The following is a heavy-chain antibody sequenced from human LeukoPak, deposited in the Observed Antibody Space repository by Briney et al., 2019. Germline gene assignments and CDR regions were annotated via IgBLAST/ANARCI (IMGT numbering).Heavy chain of an antibody. CDR2: FDPEDGET. V-gene: IGHV1-24*01. CDR3: ATLPYSIAAADFDY. D-gene: IGHD6-13*01. CDR1: GYTLTELS. Sequence: EASVKVSCKVSGYTLTELSMHWVRQAPGKGLEWMGGFDPEDGETIYAQKFRGRVTMTEDTSTDTAYMELGSLRSEDTAVYYCATLPYSIAAADFDYWGQGTLVTVSS. J-gene: IGHJ4*02.